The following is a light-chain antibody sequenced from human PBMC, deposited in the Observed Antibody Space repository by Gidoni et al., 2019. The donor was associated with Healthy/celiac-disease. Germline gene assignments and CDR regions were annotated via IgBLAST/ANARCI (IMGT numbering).Light chain of an antibody. CDR1: QSVSSSY. CDR2: GAS. V-gene: IGKV3-20*01. CDR3: QQYGSSPMYT. J-gene: IGKJ2*01. Sequence: DIILTQSPGTRSWSPGESATLSCRASQSVSSSYLAWYQQNPGQAPRLLIYGASSRATGIPDRFSGSGSGTDFTLTISRLEPEDFAVYYCQQYGSSPMYTFGQGTKLEIK.